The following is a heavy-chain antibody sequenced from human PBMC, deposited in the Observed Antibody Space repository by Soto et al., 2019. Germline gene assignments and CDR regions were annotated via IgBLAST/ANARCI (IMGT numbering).Heavy chain of an antibody. Sequence: PEETLSLTCSVSGGSIRSSYWSWVRQPPGKGLEWIGYIYYSGITNYNPSLKSRVTISVDTSKNQFSLKLSSVTAAATAVYYCARYKSNYYYGMDVWGQGTTVTVSS. D-gene: IGHD1-20*01. CDR2: IYYSGIT. V-gene: IGHV4-59*01. CDR1: GGSIRSSY. CDR3: ARYKSNYYYGMDV. J-gene: IGHJ6*02.